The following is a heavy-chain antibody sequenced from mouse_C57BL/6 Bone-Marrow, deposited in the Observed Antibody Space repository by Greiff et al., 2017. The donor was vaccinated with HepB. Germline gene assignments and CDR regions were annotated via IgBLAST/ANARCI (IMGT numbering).Heavy chain of an antibody. CDR1: GYTFTSYW. J-gene: IGHJ1*03. V-gene: IGHV1-55*01. CDR3: ARDWYWYFDV. CDR2: IYPGSGST. Sequence: QVHVKQPGAELVKPGASVKMSCKASGYTFTSYWITWVKQRPGQGLEWIGDIYPGSGSTNYNEKFKSKATLTVDTSSSTAYMQLSSLTSEDSAVYYCARDWYWYFDVWGTGTTVTVSS. D-gene: IGHD4-1*01.